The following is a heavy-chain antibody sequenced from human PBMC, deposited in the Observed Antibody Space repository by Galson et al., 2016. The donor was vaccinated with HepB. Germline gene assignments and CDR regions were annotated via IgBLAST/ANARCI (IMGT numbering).Heavy chain of an antibody. CDR3: ARVVAVGGNPPFAFDY. CDR1: GFTFSSYA. CDR2: TSYNGNNK. D-gene: IGHD1-26*01. J-gene: IGHJ4*02. V-gene: IGHV3-30*04. Sequence: SLRLSCAASGFTFSSYAMNWVRQAPGKGLEWVAGTSYNGNNKYYIDSVKGRFTISRDDSKNTVYLQMNGLRGEDTAVYYCARVVAVGGNPPFAFDYWGQGTLVTASS.